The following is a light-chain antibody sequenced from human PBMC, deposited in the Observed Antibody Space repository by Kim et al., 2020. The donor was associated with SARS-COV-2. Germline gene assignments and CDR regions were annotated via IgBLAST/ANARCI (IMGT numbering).Light chain of an antibody. CDR2: AAS. V-gene: IGKV3-20*01. J-gene: IGKJ4*01. CDR3: QQFVNSHLT. Sequence: SPGEKATHSCRASQTVSSSFLAWYQQKPGQAPRLLIYAASNRAAGIPDRFSGSGSGTEFTVTISSLEPEDFAVYYCQQFVNSHLTFGGGTKVDIK. CDR1: QTVSSSF.